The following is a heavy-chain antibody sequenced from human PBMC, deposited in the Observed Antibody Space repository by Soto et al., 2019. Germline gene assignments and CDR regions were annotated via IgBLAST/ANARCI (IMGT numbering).Heavy chain of an antibody. CDR3: ARRGTTGTLYYFDY. D-gene: IGHD1-1*01. V-gene: IGHV4-31*03. Sequence: PSETLSLTCTVSGGSISSGGYYWSWIRQHPGKGLEWIGYIYYSGSTYYNPSLKSRVTISVDTSKNQFSLKLSSVTAADTAVYYCARRGTTGTLYYFDYWGQGTLVTVSS. CDR2: IYYSGST. CDR1: GGSISSGGYY. J-gene: IGHJ4*02.